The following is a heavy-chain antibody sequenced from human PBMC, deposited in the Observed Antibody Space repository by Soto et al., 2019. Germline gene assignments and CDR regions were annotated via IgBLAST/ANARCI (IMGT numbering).Heavy chain of an antibody. CDR2: ISAYNGNT. D-gene: IGHD5-12*01. Sequence: QVRLVQSGAEVKKPGASVKVSCKASGYTFTSYGISWVRQAPGQGLEWMGWISAYNGNTNYAQKLQGRVTMTTDTSTSTAYMELRSLRSDDTAVYYCARETVATIVDYYYYYGMDVWGQGTTVTVSS. CDR1: GYTFTSYG. V-gene: IGHV1-18*01. J-gene: IGHJ6*02. CDR3: ARETVATIVDYYYYYGMDV.